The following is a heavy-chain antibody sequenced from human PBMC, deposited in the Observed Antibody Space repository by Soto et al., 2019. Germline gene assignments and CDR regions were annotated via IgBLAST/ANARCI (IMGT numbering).Heavy chain of an antibody. Sequence: QITLKESDPTLVKPTQTLTLTCTFSGFSLSTSGVGVGWIRQPPGKALEWLALIYWDDDKRYSPSLKSRLTITKDTSKNQVVLTMTNMDPVDTATYYCAHYFYILVDDAFDIWGQGTMVTVSS. V-gene: IGHV2-5*02. J-gene: IGHJ3*02. CDR2: IYWDDDK. CDR3: AHYFYILVDDAFDI. CDR1: GFSLSTSGVG. D-gene: IGHD2-8*02.